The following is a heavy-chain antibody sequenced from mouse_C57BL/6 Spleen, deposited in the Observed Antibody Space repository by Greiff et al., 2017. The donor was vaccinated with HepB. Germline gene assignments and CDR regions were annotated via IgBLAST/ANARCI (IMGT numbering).Heavy chain of an antibody. J-gene: IGHJ2*01. V-gene: IGHV1-69*01. Sequence: VQLQQPGAELVMPGASVKLSCKASGYTFTSYWMHWVKQRPGQGLEWIGEIDPSDSYTNYNQKFKGKSTLTVDKSSSTAYMQLSSLTSEDSAVYYCARSLYYGNYGYWGQGTTLTVSS. CDR3: ARSLYYGNYGY. D-gene: IGHD2-1*01. CDR1: GYTFTSYW. CDR2: IDPSDSYT.